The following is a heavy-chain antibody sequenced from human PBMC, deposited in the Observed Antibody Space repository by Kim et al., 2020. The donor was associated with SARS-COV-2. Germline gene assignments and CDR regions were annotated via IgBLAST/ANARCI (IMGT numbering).Heavy chain of an antibody. V-gene: IGHV4-4*02. J-gene: IGHJ4*02. CDR3: ARHGGYYFDY. Sequence: NPNPSLKSRVTISVDKSRNQRSLALNSVTDADTAVYYCARHGGYYFDYWGQGILVTVSS.